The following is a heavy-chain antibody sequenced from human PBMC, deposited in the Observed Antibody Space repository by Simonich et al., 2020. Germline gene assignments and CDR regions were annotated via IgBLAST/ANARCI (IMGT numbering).Heavy chain of an antibody. CDR1: GFTFSSYS. J-gene: IGHJ5*02. CDR3: ARTQSSGGEGWFDP. CDR2: NSRSSNYK. V-gene: IGHV3-21*01. Sequence: EVQLVESGGGLVKPGGSLRLSCAASGFTFSSYSMNWVRQAPGKGLGGVSSNSRSSNYKYYAASVKGRFTISRDNAKNSLYLQMNSLRAEDTAVYYCARTQSSGGEGWFDPWGQGTLVTVSS. D-gene: IGHD3-16*01.